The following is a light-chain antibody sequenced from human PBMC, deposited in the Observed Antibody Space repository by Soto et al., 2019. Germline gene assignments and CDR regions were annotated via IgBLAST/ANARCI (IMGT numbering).Light chain of an antibody. V-gene: IGLV1-44*01. CDR1: TSNIGRNT. J-gene: IGLJ3*02. CDR3: AAWDDSLNEWV. Sequence: QSVLTQPPSASGTPGQRVTISCSGVTSNIGRNTVNWYHQFPGTAPKLLISSINRRPSGVPDRFSGSKSGTSASLAISGLQSEDEADYYCAAWDDSLNEWVFGGGTKLTVL. CDR2: SIN.